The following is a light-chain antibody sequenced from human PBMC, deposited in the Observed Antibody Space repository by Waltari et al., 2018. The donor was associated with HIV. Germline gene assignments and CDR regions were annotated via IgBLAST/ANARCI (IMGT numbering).Light chain of an antibody. Sequence: DIQLTQSPSFVSASVGDRVTITCRASQGIKSYLAWYQQKPGKAPNLLIYSSSTFQSWVPSRFSGSGSGTEFTLTISSLQPEDFAAYYCQQLDPYPISFGQGTRLEIK. CDR2: SSS. V-gene: IGKV1-9*01. CDR3: QQLDPYPIS. CDR1: QGIKSY. J-gene: IGKJ5*01.